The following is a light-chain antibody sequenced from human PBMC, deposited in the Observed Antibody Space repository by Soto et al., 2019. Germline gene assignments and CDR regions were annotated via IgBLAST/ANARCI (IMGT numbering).Light chain of an antibody. J-gene: IGLJ1*01. CDR2: EVS. V-gene: IGLV2-14*01. CDR3: SSYTSSSTYV. Sequence: QSVLTQPASVSGSPGQSITISCTGTIRDVGGYNFVSWYQQHPGKAPKLMIFEVSNRPSGVPIRFSGSKSDNTASLTISGLQAEDEADYYCSSYTSSSTYVFGTGTKVTVL. CDR1: IRDVGGYNF.